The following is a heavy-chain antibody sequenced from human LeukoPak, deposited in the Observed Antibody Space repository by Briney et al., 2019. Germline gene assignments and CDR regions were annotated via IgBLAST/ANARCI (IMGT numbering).Heavy chain of an antibody. V-gene: IGHV1-58*02. J-gene: IGHJ4*02. CDR3: ARESAKEESNFDY. CDR1: GFTFTSSA. Sequence: SVKVSCKASGFTFTSSAMQWVRQARGQRLEWIGWIVVGSGNTNYAQKFQERVTITRDMSTSTAYMELSSLRAEDTAVYYCARESAKEESNFDYWGQGTLVTVSS. CDR2: IVVGSGNT.